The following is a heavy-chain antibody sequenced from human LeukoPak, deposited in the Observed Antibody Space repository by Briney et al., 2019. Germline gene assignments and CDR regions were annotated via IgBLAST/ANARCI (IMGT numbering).Heavy chain of an antibody. V-gene: IGHV4-39*01. J-gene: IGHJ4*02. CDR1: GGSISSYY. D-gene: IGHD2-2*01. CDR2: IYYSGST. CDR3: ARQTRLVVVPAASFDY. Sequence: SETLSLTCTVSGGSISSYYWSWIRQPPGKGLEWIGSIYYSGSTYYNPSLKSRVTISVDTSKNQVSLKLSSVTAADTAVYYCARQTRLVVVPAASFDYWGQGTLVTVSS.